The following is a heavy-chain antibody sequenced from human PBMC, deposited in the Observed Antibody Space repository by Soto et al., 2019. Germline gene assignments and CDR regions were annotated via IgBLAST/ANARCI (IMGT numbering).Heavy chain of an antibody. CDR1: GGSISSSSYY. V-gene: IGHV4-39*01. CDR2: IYYSGST. J-gene: IGHJ5*02. Sequence: SETLSLTCTVSGGSISSSSYYWVWIRQPPGKGLDWIGTIYYSGSTYYNPSLKSRVSIAVDTSQNQFSLRLSSVTAADTAVYYCARLLGRTLTYRGNLVDPWGQGTLVTVSS. CDR3: ARLLGRTLTYRGNLVDP. D-gene: IGHD4-4*01.